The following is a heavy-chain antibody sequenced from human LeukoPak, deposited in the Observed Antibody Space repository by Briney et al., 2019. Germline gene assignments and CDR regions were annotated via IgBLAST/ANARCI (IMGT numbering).Heavy chain of an antibody. V-gene: IGHV3-7*05. J-gene: IGHJ3*02. CDR1: GFTFSSYY. CDR3: ARDCGSDCSQAFDI. D-gene: IGHD2-21*02. Sequence: GGSLRLSCAASGFTFSSYYMAWFRQAPGKGLEWVANIKQDGSEKYYVDSVKGRFTISRDNAKNSLFLQLNSLRVEDTAVYYCARDCGSDCSQAFDIWGQGTMVTVSS. CDR2: IKQDGSEK.